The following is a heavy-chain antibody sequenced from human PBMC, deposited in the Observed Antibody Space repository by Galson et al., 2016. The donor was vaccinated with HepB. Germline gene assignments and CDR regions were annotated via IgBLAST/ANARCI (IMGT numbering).Heavy chain of an antibody. V-gene: IGHV3-33*01. D-gene: IGHD3-9*01. CDR3: ARDVLRYFDWLLYGGSNYYYYGIDV. CDR1: GFTFSSYG. J-gene: IGHJ6*02. CDR2: IWYDGSNK. Sequence: SLRLSCAASGFTFSSYGMHWVRQAPGKGLEWVAVIWYDGSNKYYADSVKGRFTISRDNSKNTLYLQMNSLRAEDTAVYYCARDVLRYFDWLLYGGSNYYYYGIDVWGQGTTVTVSS.